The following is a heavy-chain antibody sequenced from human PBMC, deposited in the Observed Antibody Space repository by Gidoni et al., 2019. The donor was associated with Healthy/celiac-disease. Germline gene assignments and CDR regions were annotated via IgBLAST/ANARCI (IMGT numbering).Heavy chain of an antibody. CDR2: IDPSDSYT. CDR3: ARRGYSGYERGPSFDP. V-gene: IGHV5-10-1*03. D-gene: IGHD5-12*01. J-gene: IGHJ5*02. Sequence: EVQLVQSGAEVTKPGESLRTSCKGFGYSFTSYWISWVRQMPGKGLEWMGRIDPSDSYTNYSPSFQGHVTISADKSISTAYLQWSSLKASDTAMYYCARRGYSGYERGPSFDPWGQGTLVTVSS. CDR1: GYSFTSYW.